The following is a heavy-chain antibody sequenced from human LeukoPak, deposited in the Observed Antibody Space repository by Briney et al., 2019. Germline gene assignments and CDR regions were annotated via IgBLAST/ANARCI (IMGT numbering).Heavy chain of an antibody. Sequence: ASVKVSCKASGYSFTSYGISWVRQAPGQGLEWMGWISTYDGNTNYAQRVQDRLTMTTDSSTSTAYMELRSLRSDDTAVYYCAREGYCSGGTCYSTMNWFDPWGQGTLVTVSS. CDR3: AREGYCSGGTCYSTMNWFDP. CDR1: GYSFTSYG. D-gene: IGHD2-15*01. CDR2: ISTYDGNT. J-gene: IGHJ5*02. V-gene: IGHV1-18*04.